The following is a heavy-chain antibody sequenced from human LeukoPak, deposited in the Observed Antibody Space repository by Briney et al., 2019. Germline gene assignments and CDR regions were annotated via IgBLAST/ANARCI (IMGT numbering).Heavy chain of an antibody. CDR1: GFTFSDYY. Sequence: GGSLRLSCTASGFTFSDYYMSWMRQAPGKGLEWISYISNGGSDTVYAASVKGRFTISRDNAKNSLYLQMNSLRAEDTAVYYCAKPHSVELVPFDYWGQGTLVTVSS. J-gene: IGHJ4*02. CDR2: ISNGGSDT. CDR3: AKPHSVELVPFDY. V-gene: IGHV3-11*01. D-gene: IGHD6-6*01.